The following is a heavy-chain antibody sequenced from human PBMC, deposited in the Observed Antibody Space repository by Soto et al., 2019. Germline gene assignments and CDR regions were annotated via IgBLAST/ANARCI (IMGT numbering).Heavy chain of an antibody. CDR1: GYTFTSYD. CDR2: MNPNSGNT. V-gene: IGHV1-8*01. Sequence: QVQLVQSGAEVKKPGASVKVSCKASGYTFTSYDINWVRQATGQGLEWMGWMNPNSGNTGHAQKFQGRVHMTRDTSISTAYMELSSLRSEDTAVYYCARGLPVGSSSSLSQGFDPWGQGTLVTVSS. CDR3: ARGLPVGSSSSLSQGFDP. J-gene: IGHJ5*02. D-gene: IGHD6-6*01.